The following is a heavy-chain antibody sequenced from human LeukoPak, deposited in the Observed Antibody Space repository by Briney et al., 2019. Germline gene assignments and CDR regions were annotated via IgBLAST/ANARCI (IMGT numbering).Heavy chain of an antibody. V-gene: IGHV4-39*01. Sequence: SETLCLTCTVSGGSISSSSYYWGWIRQPPGKGLEWIGSIYYSGSTYYNPSLKSRVTISVDTSKNQFSLKLSSVTAADTAVYYCARLLRHSSGYWPYYFDYWGQGTLVTVSS. J-gene: IGHJ4*02. D-gene: IGHD3-22*01. CDR2: IYYSGST. CDR1: GGSISSSSYY. CDR3: ARLLRHSSGYWPYYFDY.